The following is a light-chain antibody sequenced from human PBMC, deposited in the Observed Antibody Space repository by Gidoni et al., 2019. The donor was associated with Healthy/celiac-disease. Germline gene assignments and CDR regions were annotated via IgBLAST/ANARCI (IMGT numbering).Light chain of an antibody. CDR1: QSVSSSY. CDR2: GAS. CDR3: QQYGSSPGIT. V-gene: IGKV3-20*01. Sequence: EIVLTQSPGTLSLSPGERATLSCSASQSVSSSYLAWYQQKPGQAPRLLIYGASSRATGIPDRFSGSGSGTDFTLTISRLEPEDFAVYYCQQYGSSPGITFXQXTRLEIK. J-gene: IGKJ5*01.